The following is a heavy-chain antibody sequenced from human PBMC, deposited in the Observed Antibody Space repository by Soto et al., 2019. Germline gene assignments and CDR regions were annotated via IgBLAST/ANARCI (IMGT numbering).Heavy chain of an antibody. CDR1: GYSFTSYW. CDR3: ARLPHDLLPTVTTYYYYGMDV. D-gene: IGHD4-4*01. CDR2: IDPSDSYT. V-gene: IGHV5-10-1*01. J-gene: IGHJ6*02. Sequence: GESLKISCKGSGYSFTSYWISWVRQMPGKGLEWMGRIDPSDSYTNYSPSFRGHVTISADKSISTAYLQWSSLKASDTAMYYCARLPHDLLPTVTTYYYYGMDVWGQGTTVTVSS.